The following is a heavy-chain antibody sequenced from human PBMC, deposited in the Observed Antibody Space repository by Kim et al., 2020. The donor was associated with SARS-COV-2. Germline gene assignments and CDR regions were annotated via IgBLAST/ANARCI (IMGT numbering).Heavy chain of an antibody. J-gene: IGHJ5*02. CDR3: ARQPEANWFDP. V-gene: IGHV4-39*01. CDR2: T. Sequence: TYYTPPPRSRVTMSMDTSRNHFSLQLTSVTAADTAVYYCARQPEANWFDPWGQGSLVTVSS.